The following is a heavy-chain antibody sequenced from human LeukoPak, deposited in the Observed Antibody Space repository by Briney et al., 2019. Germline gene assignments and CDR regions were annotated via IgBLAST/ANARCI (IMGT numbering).Heavy chain of an antibody. D-gene: IGHD6-19*01. V-gene: IGHV3-23*01. CDR3: AKGSSSGWPYFFDN. J-gene: IGHJ4*02. CDR2: ISGGSGSST. CDR1: GFTFSSYA. Sequence: PGESLRLSCAASGFTFSSYALSWVRQAPGKGLEWFSAISGGSGSSTYYADAVKGRFTISRDNSKTTLYLEMNSLRADDTAVYYCAKGSSSGWPYFFDNWGQGTLVTVSS.